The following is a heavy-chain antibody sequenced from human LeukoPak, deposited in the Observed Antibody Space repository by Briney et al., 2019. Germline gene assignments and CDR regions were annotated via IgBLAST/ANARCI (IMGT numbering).Heavy chain of an antibody. D-gene: IGHD1-1*01. CDR1: GFTFSSFG. V-gene: IGHV3-33*01. CDR3: ARGTDSYYFDY. CDR2: IWFDGGYK. Sequence: GRSLRLSCAASGFTFSSFGMHWVRQAPGEGLEWVAFIWFDGGYKYYADSVKGRFTISRDNSQNTLYLQMNSLRAGDTAVYYCARGTDSYYFDYWGQGTLVTVSS. J-gene: IGHJ4*02.